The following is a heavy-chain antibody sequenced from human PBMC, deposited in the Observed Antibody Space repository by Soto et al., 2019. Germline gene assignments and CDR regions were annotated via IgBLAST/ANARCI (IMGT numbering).Heavy chain of an antibody. CDR1: GGSFSGYY. V-gene: IGHV4-34*01. D-gene: IGHD4-17*01. J-gene: IGHJ6*03. CDR2: INHSGST. CDR3: ARAPTPRKYYYYMDV. Sequence: QVQLQQWGAGLSKPSETLSLTCAVYGGSFSGYYWSWIRQPPGKGLEWIGEINHSGSTNYNPSLKSRVTISVDTSKSQFSLKLSSVTAADTAVYYCARAPTPRKYYYYMDVWGKGTTVTVSS.